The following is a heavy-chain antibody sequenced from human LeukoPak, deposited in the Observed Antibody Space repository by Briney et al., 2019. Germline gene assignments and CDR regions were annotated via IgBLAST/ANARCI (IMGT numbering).Heavy chain of an antibody. J-gene: IGHJ5*02. CDR3: ARGSSIVLMVYARRTNWFDP. CDR1: GGFFSGYY. D-gene: IGHD2-8*01. Sequence: PSETLSLTCAVYGGFFSGYYWSWIRQPPGKGLEWIGEINHSGSTNYNPSLKSRVTISVDTSKNQFSLKLSSVTAADTAVYYYARGSSIVLMVYARRTNWFDPWGQGTLVTVSS. V-gene: IGHV4-34*01. CDR2: INHSGST.